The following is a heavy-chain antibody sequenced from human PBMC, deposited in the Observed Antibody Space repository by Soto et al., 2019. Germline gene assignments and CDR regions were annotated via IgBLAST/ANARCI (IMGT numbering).Heavy chain of an antibody. V-gene: IGHV3-23*01. Sequence: GGSLRLSCAASGFTFSGYAMSWVRQAPGKGLEWVSAISGSGGSTYYADSVKGRFTISRDNSKNTLYLQMNSLRAEDTAVYYCATYYDFWSGYYELDYWGQGTLVTVSS. D-gene: IGHD3-3*01. J-gene: IGHJ4*02. CDR2: ISGSGGST. CDR1: GFTFSGYA. CDR3: ATYYDFWSGYYELDY.